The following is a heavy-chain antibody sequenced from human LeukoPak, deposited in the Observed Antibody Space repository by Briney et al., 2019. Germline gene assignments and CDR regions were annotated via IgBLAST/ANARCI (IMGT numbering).Heavy chain of an antibody. Sequence: ASVKVSCKASGGTFSSYAISWVRQAPGQGLEWMGGIIPIFGTANYAQKFQGRVTITADEPTSTAYMELSSLRSEDTAVYYCARDREDTAGENYFDYWGQGTLVTVSS. D-gene: IGHD5-18*01. V-gene: IGHV1-69*01. J-gene: IGHJ4*02. CDR2: IIPIFGTA. CDR1: GGTFSSYA. CDR3: ARDREDTAGENYFDY.